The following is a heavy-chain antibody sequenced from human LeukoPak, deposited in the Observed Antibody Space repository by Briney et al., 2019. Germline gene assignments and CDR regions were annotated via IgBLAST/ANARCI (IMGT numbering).Heavy chain of an antibody. V-gene: IGHV4-39*07. D-gene: IGHD2-15*01. CDR1: GGSVSSSGYY. J-gene: IGHJ4*02. Sequence: SQTLSLTCTVSGGSVSSSGYYWTWISQPPGKGLEWIGEINHSGSTTYNPSLKTRVTISVDTSKNQFSLKVTSVTAADTAVYYCARGDYCSGGSCYLNYWGQGTLVTVSS. CDR3: ARGDYCSGGSCYLNY. CDR2: INHSGST.